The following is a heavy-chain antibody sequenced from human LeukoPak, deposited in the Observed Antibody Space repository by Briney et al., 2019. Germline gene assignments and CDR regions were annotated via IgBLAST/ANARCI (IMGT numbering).Heavy chain of an antibody. CDR1: GFTFTSSA. CDR2: IVVGSGNT. Sequence: SVKVSCKASGFTFTSSAMQWVRQARGQRLEWIGWIVVGSGNTSYAQKFQGRVTMTRDMSTSTVYMELSSLRSEDTAVYYCARESIAVAGTIDYWGQGTLVTVSS. V-gene: IGHV1-58*02. J-gene: IGHJ4*02. CDR3: ARESIAVAGTIDY. D-gene: IGHD6-19*01.